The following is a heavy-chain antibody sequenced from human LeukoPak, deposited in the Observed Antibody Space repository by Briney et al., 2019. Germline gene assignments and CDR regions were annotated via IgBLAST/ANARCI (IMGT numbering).Heavy chain of an antibody. CDR2: IYYSGST. J-gene: IGHJ3*02. CDR3: ARVPLAYYYDSSGYGAFDI. D-gene: IGHD3-22*01. V-gene: IGHV4-30-4*01. Sequence: SETLSLTCTVSGGSISSGDYYWSWIRQPPGKGPEWVGYIYYSGSTYYNPSLKSRVTISVDTSKNQFSLKLSSVTAADTAVYYCARVPLAYYYDSSGYGAFDIWGQGTMVTVSS. CDR1: GGSISSGDYY.